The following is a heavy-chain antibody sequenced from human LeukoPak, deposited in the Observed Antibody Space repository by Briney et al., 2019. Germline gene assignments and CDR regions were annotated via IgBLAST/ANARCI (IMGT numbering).Heavy chain of an antibody. Sequence: PGGSLRLSCAASGFTFSSYSMNWVRQAPGKGLEWVANIKQDGSEKYYVDSVKGRFTISRDNAKNSLYLQMNSLRAEDTAVYYCARDCSGGSCYSDAFDIWGQGTMVTVSS. CDR2: IKQDGSEK. D-gene: IGHD2-15*01. CDR3: ARDCSGGSCYSDAFDI. J-gene: IGHJ3*02. CDR1: GFTFSSYS. V-gene: IGHV3-7*01.